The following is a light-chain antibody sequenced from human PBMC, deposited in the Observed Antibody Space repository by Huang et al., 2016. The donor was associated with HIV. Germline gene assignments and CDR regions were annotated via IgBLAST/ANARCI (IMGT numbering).Light chain of an antibody. Sequence: EIVLTQSPATLSLSPGERATLSCRASQSVSSYLAWYQQKLGQAPRRLIYDASNRATGIPARFSGSGSGTDFTLTISSLEPEDFAVYYCQQRSNWQLTFGGGTKVDIK. CDR2: DAS. V-gene: IGKV3-11*01. CDR3: QQRSNWQLT. J-gene: IGKJ4*01. CDR1: QSVSSY.